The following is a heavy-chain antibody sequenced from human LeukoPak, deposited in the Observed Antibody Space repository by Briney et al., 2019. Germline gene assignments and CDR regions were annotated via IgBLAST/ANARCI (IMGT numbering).Heavy chain of an antibody. CDR1: GFTFSDYG. V-gene: IGHV3-30*02. CDR2: IRYDGSSK. Sequence: GGSVRLSCGASGFTFSDYGMHWVRQAPGKELEGVAFIRYDGSSKYYIDSVKGRFTISRDNSKNMLYLQMNSLRHEDTALYYCVKGRDYYMDVWATGTTVTICS. J-gene: IGHJ6*03. CDR3: VKGRDYYMDV.